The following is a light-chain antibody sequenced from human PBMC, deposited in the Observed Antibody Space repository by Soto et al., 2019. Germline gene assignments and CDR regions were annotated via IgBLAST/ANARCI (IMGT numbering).Light chain of an antibody. CDR3: LQDHTYPWT. J-gene: IGKJ1*01. CDR2: AAS. CDR1: QDIRSD. Sequence: AIQVTQSPSSLSASVGDRGTISFRASQDIRSDLCWYQQEPGKAPKMLIFAASNLQSGVPSRFSGNASGTTFTLTISSLQPEDVATYYCLQDHTYPWTFGQGTKVDI. V-gene: IGKV1-6*01.